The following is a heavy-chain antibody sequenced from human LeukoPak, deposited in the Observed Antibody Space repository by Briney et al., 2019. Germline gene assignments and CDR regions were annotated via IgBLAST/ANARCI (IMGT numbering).Heavy chain of an antibody. CDR3: AGDLDYGGKGYFDY. CDR1: GGSISSYY. Sequence: SETLSLTCTVSGGSISSYYWSWIRQPPGKGLEWIGYIYYSGSTNYNPSLKSRVTISVDTSKNQFSLKLSSVTAADTAVYYCAGDLDYGGKGYFDYWGQGTLVTVSS. CDR2: IYYSGST. D-gene: IGHD4-23*01. V-gene: IGHV4-59*01. J-gene: IGHJ4*02.